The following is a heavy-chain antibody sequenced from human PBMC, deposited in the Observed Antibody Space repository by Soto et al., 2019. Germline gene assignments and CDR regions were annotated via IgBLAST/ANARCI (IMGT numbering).Heavy chain of an antibody. D-gene: IGHD2-15*01. Sequence: SETLSLTCTVSGGSITTGGYYWSWIRQLPGKGLEWIGHRYYSESTYYNPSLKSRVSISLDTSKNQFSLKLSFVTAADPAMYYCARTKCSGRSCYSWSLDYWGQGTPVTVSS. CDR3: ARTKCSGRSCYSWSLDY. V-gene: IGHV4-31*03. J-gene: IGHJ4*02. CDR2: RYYSEST. CDR1: GGSITTGGYY.